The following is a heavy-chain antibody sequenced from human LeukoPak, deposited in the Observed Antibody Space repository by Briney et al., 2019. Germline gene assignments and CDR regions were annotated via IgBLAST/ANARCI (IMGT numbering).Heavy chain of an antibody. CDR2: ISWNSSNI. J-gene: IGHJ6*03. CDR1: GFTFDDYA. Sequence: HTGGSLRLSCAGSGFTFDDYAMHWVRQTPGKGLEWVSGISWNSSNIAYADFVGGRFTISRDNAKNSLSLQMNSLSDEDTAVYYCAKDAYGGATFFYYMDVWGKGTTVTVSS. CDR3: AKDAYGGATFFYYMDV. D-gene: IGHD2/OR15-2a*01. V-gene: IGHV3-9*01.